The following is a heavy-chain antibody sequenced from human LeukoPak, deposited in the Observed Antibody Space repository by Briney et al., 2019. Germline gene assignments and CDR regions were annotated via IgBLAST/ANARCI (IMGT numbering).Heavy chain of an antibody. J-gene: IGHJ6*03. CDR2: MNPNIGTT. V-gene: IGHV1-8*01. CDR3: ARVSSYSFYCYYSMDV. CDR1: GYTFTSYD. Sequence: GASVKVSCKASGYTFTSYDINWVRQATGQGLEWMGWMNPNIGTTDYAQKFQGRVTITTNTSTSTAYMELSSLRSEDTAVYYCARVSSYSFYCYYSMDVWGKGTTVAVAS. D-gene: IGHD6-6*01.